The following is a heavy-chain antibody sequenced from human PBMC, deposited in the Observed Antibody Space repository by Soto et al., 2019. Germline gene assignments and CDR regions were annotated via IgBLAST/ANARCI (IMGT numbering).Heavy chain of an antibody. J-gene: IGHJ3*02. V-gene: IGHV4-30-2*01. D-gene: IGHD2-21*02. Sequence: SETLPLTCALSGGPISSGGYSWSSILQPPGKGLERIGYIYHSGSTYYNPSLKSRVTISVDRSKNQFALKLSSVTAADTAVYYCAREDLAYCGGDCPTGAFDIWGQGTMVTVSS. CDR1: GGPISSGGYS. CDR2: IYHSGST. CDR3: AREDLAYCGGDCPTGAFDI.